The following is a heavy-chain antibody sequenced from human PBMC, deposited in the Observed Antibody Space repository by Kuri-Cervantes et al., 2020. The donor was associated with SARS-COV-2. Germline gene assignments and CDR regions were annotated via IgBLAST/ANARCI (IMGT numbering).Heavy chain of an antibody. J-gene: IGHJ6*02. Sequence: GGSLRLSCAASGFTFSSYAMHWVRQAPGKGLEWVALISYDGTNKFYADSVKGRFTISRDNSRNTLYLQMNSLRAEDTAVFYCARPDCTINGACFMDVWGQGTTVTVSS. V-gene: IGHV3-30-3*01. CDR2: ISYDGTNK. D-gene: IGHD2-8*01. CDR3: ARPDCTINGACFMDV. CDR1: GFTFSSYA.